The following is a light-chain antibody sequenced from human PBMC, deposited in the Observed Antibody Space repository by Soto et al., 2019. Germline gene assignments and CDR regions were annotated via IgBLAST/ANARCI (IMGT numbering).Light chain of an antibody. V-gene: IGKV3-15*01. CDR2: GAS. Sequence: EIVMTRSPATLSVSPGERATLSCGAGQSVSSNLAWYQQKPGQAPRLLIYGASTRATGIPARFSGSGSGTEFTLTISSLQSEDFAVYYCQHYNNWPNTFGQGTKLEIK. CDR1: QSVSSN. J-gene: IGKJ2*01. CDR3: QHYNNWPNT.